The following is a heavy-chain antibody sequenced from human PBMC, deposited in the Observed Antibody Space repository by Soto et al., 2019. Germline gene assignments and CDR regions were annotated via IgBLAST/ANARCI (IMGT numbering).Heavy chain of an antibody. CDR2: VYYSGST. V-gene: IGHV4-39*01. CDR1: GGSVSSSSYY. J-gene: IGHJ4*02. Sequence: QLQLQESGPGLVKPSETLSLTCTVSGGSVSSSSYYWGWVRQPPGKGLEWIGSVYYSGSTYYNPSLESRVTISVDKSKNQFSLKLMSLSAADTVVYYCGRLEGLATISYYFDYWGQGALVTVSS. CDR3: GRLEGLATISYYFDY. D-gene: IGHD3-9*01.